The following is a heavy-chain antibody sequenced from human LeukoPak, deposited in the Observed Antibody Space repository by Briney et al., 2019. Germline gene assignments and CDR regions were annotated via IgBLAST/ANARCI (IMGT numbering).Heavy chain of an antibody. D-gene: IGHD3-10*01. CDR2: IKQDGSEK. CDR3: AREIMVRGLEY. CDR1: EFTFSMYW. Sequence: GGSLRLSCAVSEFTFSMYWMTWVRQAPGKGLEWVGIIKQDGSEKYYADSVKGRFTISRDNDKNSLFLQMDDLRAEDTAVYYCAREIMVRGLEYWGQGTLVTVSS. J-gene: IGHJ4*02. V-gene: IGHV3-7*01.